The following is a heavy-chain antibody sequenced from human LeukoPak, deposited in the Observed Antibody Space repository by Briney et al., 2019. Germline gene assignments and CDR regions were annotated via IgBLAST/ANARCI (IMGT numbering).Heavy chain of an antibody. CDR3: ARDPAGIGYCSGGSCYSEGDY. D-gene: IGHD2-15*01. Sequence: GSLRLSCAASGFTFSSYSMNWVRQAPGKGLEWVSSISSSSSYIYYADSVKGRFTISRDNAKNSLYLQMNSLRAEDTAVYYCARDPAGIGYCSGGSCYSEGDYWGQGTLVTVSS. CDR2: ISSSSSYI. J-gene: IGHJ4*02. V-gene: IGHV3-21*01. CDR1: GFTFSSYS.